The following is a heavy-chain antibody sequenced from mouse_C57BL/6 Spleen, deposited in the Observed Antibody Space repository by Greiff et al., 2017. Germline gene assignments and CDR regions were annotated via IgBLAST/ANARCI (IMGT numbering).Heavy chain of an antibody. V-gene: IGHV1-55*01. Sequence: QVQLQQPGAELVKPGASVKMSCKASGYTFTSYWITWVKQRPGQGLEWIGDIYPGSGSTNYNEKFKSKATLTVATSSSTAYMQLSSLTSEDSAVYYCARDSSFAYWGQGTLVTVSA. CDR2: IYPGSGST. CDR3: ARDSSFAY. CDR1: GYTFTSYW. D-gene: IGHD3-2*01. J-gene: IGHJ3*01.